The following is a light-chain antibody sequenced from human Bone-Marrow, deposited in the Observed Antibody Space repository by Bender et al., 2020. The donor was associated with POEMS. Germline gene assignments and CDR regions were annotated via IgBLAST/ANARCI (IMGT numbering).Light chain of an antibody. CDR3: SSYTSSTTVV. Sequence: QSALTQPASVSGSPGQSITISCAGTSSDVGGYNYVSWYQHHPGEAPKLMIYDVSHRPSGVSNRFSGSKSGNTASLTISGLQAEDEADYYCSSYTSSTTVVFGGGTKLTVL. CDR2: DVS. V-gene: IGLV2-14*03. J-gene: IGLJ2*01. CDR1: SSDVGGYNY.